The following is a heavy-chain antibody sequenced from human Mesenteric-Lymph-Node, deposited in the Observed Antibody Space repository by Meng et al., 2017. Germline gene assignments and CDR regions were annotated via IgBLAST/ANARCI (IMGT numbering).Heavy chain of an antibody. J-gene: IGHJ5*02. V-gene: IGHV3-30*07. CDR3: ARERGSGSYYLLYNWFDP. CDR1: GFTFSSYA. D-gene: IGHD1-26*01. CDR2: ISYDGSNK. Sequence: GESLKISCAASGFTFSSYAMHWVRQAPGKGLEWVAVISYDGSNKYYADSVKGRFTISRDNAKNSLYLQMNSLRVEDTAVYYCARERGSGSYYLLYNWFDPWAQGTLVTVSS.